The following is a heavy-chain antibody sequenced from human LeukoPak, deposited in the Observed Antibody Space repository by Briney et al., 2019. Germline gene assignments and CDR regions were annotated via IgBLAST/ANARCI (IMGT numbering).Heavy chain of an antibody. D-gene: IGHD6-13*01. CDR1: GFTFSSYA. CDR2: ISGGGDST. J-gene: IGHJ4*02. V-gene: IGHV3-23*01. CDR3: AKKGSSWSYYFDY. Sequence: GGSLRLSCAASGFTFSSYAMSWVRQAPGKGLEWVSAISGGGDSTYYADSVKGRFTISRDNSKNTLYLQMNSLRAEDTAIYYCAKKGSSWSYYFDYWGQGTPVTVSS.